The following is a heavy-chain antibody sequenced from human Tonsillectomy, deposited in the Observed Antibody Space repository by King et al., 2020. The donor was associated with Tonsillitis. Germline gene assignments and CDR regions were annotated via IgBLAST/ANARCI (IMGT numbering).Heavy chain of an antibody. CDR1: GFTSSRSW. V-gene: IGHV3-7*03. CDR2: IKEDGSEK. J-gene: IGHJ4*02. D-gene: IGHD5-18*01. Sequence: QLVQSGGGLVQPGGSLRLSCVASGFTSSRSWMTWVRQAPGKGLEWVANIKEDGSEKYYVDSVKGRFTISRDNAKNSLYLQMNSLRAEDTAVYYCARGSEYSYGFFYYWGQGTLVTVSS. CDR3: ARGSEYSYGFFYY.